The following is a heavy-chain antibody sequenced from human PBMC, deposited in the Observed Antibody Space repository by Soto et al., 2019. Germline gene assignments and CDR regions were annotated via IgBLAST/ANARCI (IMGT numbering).Heavy chain of an antibody. V-gene: IGHV3-21*01. CDR2: ISSTGTYI. J-gene: IGHJ5*02. Sequence: VRLVESGGGLVKPGGSLRLSCAASGFAFSTYSMNWVRQAPGKGLEWVSSISSTGTYIYYADSVKGRFIISRDNAKNSLFLQMTSLRADDTAVYYCARDPDYGDYLDLKWFDPWGQGTLVTVSS. CDR3: ARDPDYGDYLDLKWFDP. CDR1: GFAFSTYS. D-gene: IGHD4-17*01.